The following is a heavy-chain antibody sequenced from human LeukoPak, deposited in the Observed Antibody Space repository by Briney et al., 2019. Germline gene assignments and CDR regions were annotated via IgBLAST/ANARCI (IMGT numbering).Heavy chain of an antibody. J-gene: IGHJ4*02. D-gene: IGHD3-3*01. CDR3: ARDSSSLRITIFGVVIIGGPDY. V-gene: IGHV3-21*01. Sequence: GGSLRLSCAASGFTFSSYSMNWVRQAPGKGLEWVSSISSDSSYIYYVDSVKGRFTISRDNAKNSLYLQMNSLRAEDTAVYYCARDSSSLRITIFGVVIIGGPDYWGQGTLVTVSS. CDR2: ISSDSSYI. CDR1: GFTFSSYS.